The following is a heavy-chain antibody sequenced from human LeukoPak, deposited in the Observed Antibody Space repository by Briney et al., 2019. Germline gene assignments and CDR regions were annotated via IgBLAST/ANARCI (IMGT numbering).Heavy chain of an antibody. J-gene: IGHJ4*02. CDR2: IYYSGST. Sequence: SETLSLTCTVSGGSISSSSYYWGWIRQPPGKGLEWIGSIYYSGSTYYNPSLKSRVTISVDPSKNQFSLKLSSVTAADTAVYYCASSDPVAGTDYWGQGTLVTVSS. CDR1: GGSISSSSYY. CDR3: ASSDPVAGTDY. V-gene: IGHV4-39*07. D-gene: IGHD6-19*01.